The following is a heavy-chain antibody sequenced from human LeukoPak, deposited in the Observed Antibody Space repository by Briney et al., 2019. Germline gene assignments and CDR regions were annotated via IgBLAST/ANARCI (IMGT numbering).Heavy chain of an antibody. CDR3: ARGPQGRYGGNSNFDY. Sequence: GGSLRLSCAASGFTFSSYSMNWVRQAPGKGLEWVSSISSSSSYIYYADSVKGRFTISRGNAKNSLYLQMNSLRAEDTAVYYCARGPQGRYGGNSNFDYWGQGTLVTVSS. D-gene: IGHD4-23*01. J-gene: IGHJ4*02. CDR2: ISSSSSYI. CDR1: GFTFSSYS. V-gene: IGHV3-21*01.